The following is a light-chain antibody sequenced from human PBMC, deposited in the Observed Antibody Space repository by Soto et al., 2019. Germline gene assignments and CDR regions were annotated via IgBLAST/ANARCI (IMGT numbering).Light chain of an antibody. Sequence: IMLRQSPGTLSLSPGGRGTVSGGASESVGSNYLAWYQKRPGQAPRLLIYGASTRATGIPDRSSGSGSGTDFTLTISRLEPEDFALYYCQQYGSLSWTFGHGTKVDI. CDR3: QQYGSLSWT. CDR1: ESVGSNY. V-gene: IGKV3-20*01. J-gene: IGKJ1*01. CDR2: GAS.